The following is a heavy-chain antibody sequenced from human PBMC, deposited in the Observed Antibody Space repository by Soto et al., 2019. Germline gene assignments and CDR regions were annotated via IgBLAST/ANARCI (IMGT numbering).Heavy chain of an antibody. J-gene: IGHJ6*02. CDR2: VHNSWGS. D-gene: IGHD3-10*01. V-gene: IGHV4-59*08. CDR1: GGAISSYY. Sequence: QVQLQESGPGLVKPSETLSLSCTVSGGAISSYYWSWFRQSPGKRMEWIGYVHNSWGSSYNPSLQSRVAISLDTSKSQCSLKVTAVTATDTAVYYCARQGFGPLPGLVDVWGQGTTVTVSS. CDR3: ARQGFGPLPGLVDV.